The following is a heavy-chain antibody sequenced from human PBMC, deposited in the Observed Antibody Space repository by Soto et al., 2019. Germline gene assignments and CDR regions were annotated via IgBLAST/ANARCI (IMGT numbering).Heavy chain of an antibody. D-gene: IGHD3-9*01. CDR2: ISSSSSTT. J-gene: IGHJ4*02. CDR1: GFTCRSHS. CDR3: AKKTYDILTALGY. Sequence: PGRPLRLPCAASGFTCRSHSRNWVRQAPGKGLEWVSYISSSSSTTYYADSVKGRFTISRDNSKNTLYLQMNSLRAEDTAVYYCAKKTYDILTALGYWGQGTLVTVSS. V-gene: IGHV3-48*01.